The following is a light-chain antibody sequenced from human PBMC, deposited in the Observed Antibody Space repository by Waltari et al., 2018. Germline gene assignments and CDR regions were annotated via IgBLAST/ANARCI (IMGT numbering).Light chain of an antibody. CDR2: YDS. J-gene: IGLJ3*02. V-gene: IGLV3-21*04. CDR1: DITTEN. Sequence: VLSRAPSASVAAGKTGRITCGEKDITTENVHGNQQRPGQPPVLVIYYDSDRPSGILERFSGSHSGNAATLTISRVEAGDEADYYCQVWDSTSYYRGVFGGGTKLTVL. CDR3: QVWDSTSYYRGV.